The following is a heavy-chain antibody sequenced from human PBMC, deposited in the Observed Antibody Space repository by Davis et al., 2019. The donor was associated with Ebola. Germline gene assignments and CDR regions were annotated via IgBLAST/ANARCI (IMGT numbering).Heavy chain of an antibody. CDR3: TIQPGLFYSSSWLDI. D-gene: IGHD6-13*01. CDR1: GFTFSSYS. J-gene: IGHJ3*02. CDR2: IKSKTDGGTT. Sequence: PGGPLRLSCAASGFTFSSYSMNWVRQAPGKGLEWVGRIKSKTDGGTTDYAAPVKGRFTISRDDSKNTLYLQMNSLKTEDTAVYYCTIQPGLFYSSSWLDIWGQGTMVTVSS. V-gene: IGHV3-15*01.